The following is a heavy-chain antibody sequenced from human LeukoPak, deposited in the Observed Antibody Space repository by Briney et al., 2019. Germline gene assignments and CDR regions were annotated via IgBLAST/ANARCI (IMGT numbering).Heavy chain of an antibody. CDR3: AKDGAMDTAMYYFDY. CDR1: GFTFSSNW. Sequence: GGSLRLSCAASGFTFSSNWMHWVRQAPGKGLEWVSGISWNSGSIGYADSVKGRFTISRDNAKNSLYLQMNSLRAEDTALYYCAKDGAMDTAMYYFDYWGQGTLVTVSS. CDR2: ISWNSGSI. D-gene: IGHD5-18*01. V-gene: IGHV3-9*01. J-gene: IGHJ4*02.